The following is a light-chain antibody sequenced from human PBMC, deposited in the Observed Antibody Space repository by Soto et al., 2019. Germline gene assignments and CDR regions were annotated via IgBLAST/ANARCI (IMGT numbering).Light chain of an antibody. Sequence: QSVLTQPPSVSGAPGQRVTISCTGSSSNIGAGYDVHWYQQLPGTAPKLLIYGNSNRPSVVPDRFSGSKSGTSASLAITGLQDEDEADYYCQSYDSSLSGAVVFGGGTKLTVL. CDR3: QSYDSSLSGAVV. CDR1: SSNIGAGYD. J-gene: IGLJ2*01. V-gene: IGLV1-40*01. CDR2: GNS.